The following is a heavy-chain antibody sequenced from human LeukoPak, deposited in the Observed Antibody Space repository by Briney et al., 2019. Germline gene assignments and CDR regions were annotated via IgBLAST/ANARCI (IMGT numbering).Heavy chain of an antibody. CDR2: INPNSGGT. CDR3: ARVLIWSGYYTAYFDY. V-gene: IGHV1-2*02. D-gene: IGHD3-3*01. Sequence: GASVKVSCKASGYTFTGYYMHWVRQAPGQGLEWMGWINPNSGGTNYAQKLQGRVTMTTDTSTSTAYMELRSLRSDDTAVYYCARVLIWSGYYTAYFDYWGQGTLVTVSS. CDR1: GYTFTGYY. J-gene: IGHJ4*02.